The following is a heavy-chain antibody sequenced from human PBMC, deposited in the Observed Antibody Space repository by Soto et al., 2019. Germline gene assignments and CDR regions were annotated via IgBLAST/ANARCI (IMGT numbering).Heavy chain of an antibody. Sequence: QVQLVQSGAEVKKPGASVKVSCKVSGYTLSELSMHWVRQTPGKGLEWMGGFDPEDGETIYAQNFQGRVTMTEDTCTDTAYMELSSVRSEDTAVYYCATVLQGEYYFDHWGQGSLVTVSS. D-gene: IGHD3-10*01. V-gene: IGHV1-24*01. CDR2: FDPEDGET. CDR1: GYTLSELS. J-gene: IGHJ4*02. CDR3: ATVLQGEYYFDH.